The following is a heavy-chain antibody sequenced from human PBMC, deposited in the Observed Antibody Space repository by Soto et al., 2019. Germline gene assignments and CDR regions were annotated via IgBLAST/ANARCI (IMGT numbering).Heavy chain of an antibody. Sequence: GGSLRLSCSASGFTFSMFSMHWVRQAPGKGLEYVSGISSNGDSTYYADSVKGRFTISRDNSKNTLYLQMSSLRAVDTAVYYCVHPRSTVQIPPTWGQGTLVTSPQ. J-gene: IGHJ5*02. V-gene: IGHV3-64D*06. D-gene: IGHD4-17*01. CDR2: ISSNGDST. CDR3: VHPRSTVQIPPT. CDR1: GFTFSMFS.